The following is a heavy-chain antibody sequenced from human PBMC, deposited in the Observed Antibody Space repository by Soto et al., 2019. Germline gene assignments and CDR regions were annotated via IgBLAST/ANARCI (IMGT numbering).Heavy chain of an antibody. V-gene: IGHV2-5*02. CDR1: GFSLSTSGVG. J-gene: IGHJ4*02. D-gene: IGHD5-18*01. CDR3: AHVDTAMGIDY. CDR2: IYWDDDK. Sequence: QITLKESGPTLVKPTQTLTLTCTFSGFSLSTSGVGVGWIRQPPGKALEWLALIYWDDDKRYSPSLKSRLTXTXXTSKNQVVLKMTNMDPVDTATYYCAHVDTAMGIDYWGQGTLVTVSS.